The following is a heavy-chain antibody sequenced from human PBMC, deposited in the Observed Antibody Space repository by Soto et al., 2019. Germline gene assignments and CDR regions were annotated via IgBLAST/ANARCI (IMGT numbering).Heavy chain of an antibody. Sequence: PSETLSLTCTVSGGSISSSSYYWGWIRQHPGKGLEWIGYIYYSGSTYYNPSLKSRVTISVDTSKNQFSLKLSSVTAADTAVYYCARPVRDNYYYMDVWGKGTTVTVSS. CDR2: IYYSGST. CDR1: GGSISSSSYY. J-gene: IGHJ6*03. V-gene: IGHV4-31*03. CDR3: ARPVRDNYYYMDV.